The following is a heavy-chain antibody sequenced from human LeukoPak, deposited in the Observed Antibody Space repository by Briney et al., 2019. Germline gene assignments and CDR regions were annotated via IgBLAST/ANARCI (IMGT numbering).Heavy chain of an antibody. CDR3: AELGITMIGGV. CDR1: GFTFSSYA. D-gene: IGHD3-10*02. Sequence: GGSLRLACAAAGFTFSSYAMHWVRQAPGKGLEYVSAISSNGGSTYYANSVKGRFTISRDNAKNALYLQMNSLRAEDTAVYYCAELGITMIGGVWGKGTTVTISS. V-gene: IGHV3-64*01. CDR2: ISSNGGST. J-gene: IGHJ6*04.